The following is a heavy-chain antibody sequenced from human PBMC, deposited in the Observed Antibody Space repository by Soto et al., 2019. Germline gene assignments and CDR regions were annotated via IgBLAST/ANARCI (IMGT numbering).Heavy chain of an antibody. D-gene: IGHD3-9*01. V-gene: IGHV3-7*05. J-gene: IGHJ4*02. CDR1: GFTFNSHW. CDR2: TKEDGSEK. Sequence: PGGSLRLSCAASGFTFNSHWMAWVRQGPGKGLEWVANTKEDGSEKYYLDSVKGRFTISRDNAKNSLYLQMNSLRAEDTAVYYCAGDQPRRYDFWGQGTLVTVSS. CDR3: AGDQPRRYDF.